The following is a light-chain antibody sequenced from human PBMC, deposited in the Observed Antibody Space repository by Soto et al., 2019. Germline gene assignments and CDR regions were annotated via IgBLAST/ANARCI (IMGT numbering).Light chain of an antibody. J-gene: IGLJ3*02. Sequence: QSVLAQPASVSGSPGQSITISCTGSSTDVAGYNYVSWYQQHPGRAPKLMIYEVSNRPSGVSNRFSASKSGETASLTIFGLQAEDEADYYCSSFKSSNTWVFGGGTKVTVL. CDR1: STDVAGYNY. CDR3: SSFKSSNTWV. CDR2: EVS. V-gene: IGLV2-14*01.